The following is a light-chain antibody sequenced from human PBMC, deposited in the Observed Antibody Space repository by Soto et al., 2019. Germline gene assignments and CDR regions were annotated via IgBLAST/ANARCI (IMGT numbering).Light chain of an antibody. CDR1: QSVSSY. CDR3: QQYSDWAPWT. Sequence: EILVTQSPSTLSLSPMRLATLSCMASQSVSSYLAWYQQKPGQAPRLLIYDASNRATGIPARFSGSGSGTDFTLTISSLEPEDFAVYYCQQYSDWAPWTFGQGTKVDIK. CDR2: DAS. J-gene: IGKJ1*01. V-gene: IGKV3-11*01.